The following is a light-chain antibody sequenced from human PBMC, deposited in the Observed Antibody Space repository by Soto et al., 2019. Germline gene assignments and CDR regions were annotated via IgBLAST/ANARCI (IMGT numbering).Light chain of an antibody. CDR2: DVS. CDR1: SSDVGGYHY. CDR3: SSYTSSSTLYV. J-gene: IGLJ1*01. Sequence: QSVLTQPASVSGSPGQSITISCTGTSSDVGGYHYVSWYQQHPGKAPKLMIYDVSNRPTGVSNRFSGSKSGNTASLTISGLQDEAEADDYCSSYTSSSTLYVFGTGTKVTVL. V-gene: IGLV2-14*01.